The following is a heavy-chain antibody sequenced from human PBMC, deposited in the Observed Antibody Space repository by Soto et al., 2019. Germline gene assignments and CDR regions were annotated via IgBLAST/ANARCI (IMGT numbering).Heavy chain of an antibody. V-gene: IGHV4-59*01. CDR2: IYYSGST. CDR3: ASFHADYEYFFDS. D-gene: IGHD3-16*01. Sequence: LSLTCTVSGDSISRYHWSWIRQSPGKGLEWIGYIYYSGSTYYNPSLKSRVAISVDTSKNQFSLKLSSVTAADTAVYYCASFHADYEYFFDSWGQGTLVTVSS. J-gene: IGHJ4*02. CDR1: GDSISRYH.